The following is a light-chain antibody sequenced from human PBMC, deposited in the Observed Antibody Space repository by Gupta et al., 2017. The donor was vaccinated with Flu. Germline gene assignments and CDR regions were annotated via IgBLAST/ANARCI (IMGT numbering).Light chain of an antibody. Sequence: DFVMTRSPDSLAVSLGERATINCKSSQSVLYSSKNKNYLAWYQQKPGQPPKLLIYWASTRESGVPDRFSGSGSGTDFTLTISSLQAEDVAVYYCQQYDTTPLTFGGGTKVEIK. V-gene: IGKV4-1*01. CDR3: QQYDTTPLT. J-gene: IGKJ4*01. CDR1: QSVLYSSKNKNY. CDR2: WAS.